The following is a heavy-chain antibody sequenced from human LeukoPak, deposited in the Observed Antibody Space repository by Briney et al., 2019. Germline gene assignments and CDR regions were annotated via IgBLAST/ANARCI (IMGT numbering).Heavy chain of an antibody. CDR3: ARGSSPADFYYYYMDV. CDR2: ISDDGSNK. V-gene: IGHV3-30*01. CDR1: GLTFSSYA. Sequence: GGSLRLSCAASGLTFSSYAMHWVRQAPGKGLEWLAVISDDGSNKYYADSVKGRFTISRDNSKNTLYLQMNSLRAEDTAVFYCARGSSPADFYYYYMDVWGKGTTVTVSS. J-gene: IGHJ6*03. D-gene: IGHD2-15*01.